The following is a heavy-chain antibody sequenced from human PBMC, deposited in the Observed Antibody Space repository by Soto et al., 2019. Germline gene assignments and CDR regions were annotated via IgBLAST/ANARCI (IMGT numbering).Heavy chain of an antibody. Sequence: GGSLRLSCAASGFTFSSYGMHWVRQAPGKGLEWVAVISYDGSNKYYADSVKGRFTISRDNSKNTLYLQMNSLRAEDTAVYYCANGEVLWFGELLYGDPLHYYGMDVWGQGTTVTVSS. J-gene: IGHJ6*02. D-gene: IGHD3-10*01. V-gene: IGHV3-30*18. CDR2: ISYDGSNK. CDR3: ANGEVLWFGELLYGDPLHYYGMDV. CDR1: GFTFSSYG.